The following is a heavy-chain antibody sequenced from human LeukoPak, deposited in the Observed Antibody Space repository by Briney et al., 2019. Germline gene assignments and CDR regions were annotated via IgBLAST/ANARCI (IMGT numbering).Heavy chain of an antibody. D-gene: IGHD3-10*01. CDR3: TRYGSGSNHKDPLDY. Sequence: GGSLRLSCATSGFTFSRFGMHWVRQAPGKGLEWVAFIRYDGSDKYYSDSVKGRFTISRDNSKNTLYLQMNSLRTEDTAVYYCTRYGSGSNHKDPLDYWGQGTLVTVSS. CDR1: GFTFSRFG. V-gene: IGHV3-30*02. CDR2: IRYDGSDK. J-gene: IGHJ4*02.